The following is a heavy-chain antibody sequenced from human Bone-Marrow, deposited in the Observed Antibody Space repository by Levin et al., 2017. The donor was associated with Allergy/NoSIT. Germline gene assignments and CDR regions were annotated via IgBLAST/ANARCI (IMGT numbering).Heavy chain of an antibody. V-gene: IGHV3-30*18. D-gene: IGHD4-11*01. Sequence: GGSLRLSCAASGFSFSSYGMHWVRQAPGKGLEWVALVSYDGDTKFYSDSVKGRFSISRDNSKNTLYLQVSSLRGEDTAVYYCAKAFGPADYSYYCFAMDVGGQGTTVTVSS. J-gene: IGHJ6*02. CDR2: VSYDGDTK. CDR1: GFSFSSYG. CDR3: AKAFGPADYSYYCFAMDV.